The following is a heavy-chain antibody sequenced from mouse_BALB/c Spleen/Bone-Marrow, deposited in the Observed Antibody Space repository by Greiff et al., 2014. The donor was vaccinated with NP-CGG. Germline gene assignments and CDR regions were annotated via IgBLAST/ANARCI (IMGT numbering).Heavy chain of an antibody. CDR1: GYTFTSYY. D-gene: IGHD2-1*01. J-gene: IGHJ4*01. CDR3: ARWGNYGDYAMDY. Sequence: VMLVESGPELVKPGASVRISCKASGYTFTSYYIHWVKQRPGQGLEWIGWIYPGNVNTKYNEKFKGKATLTADKSSSTAYMQLSSLTSEDSAVYFCARWGNYGDYAMDYWGQGTSVTVSS. V-gene: IGHV1S56*01. CDR2: IYPGNVNT.